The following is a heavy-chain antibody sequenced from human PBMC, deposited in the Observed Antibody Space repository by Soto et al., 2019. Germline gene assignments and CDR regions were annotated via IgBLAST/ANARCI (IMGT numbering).Heavy chain of an antibody. CDR2: ISNNGAHT. J-gene: IGHJ6*03. CDR1: GFTFRNYE. CDR3: ARRGYGSRWPNVYMDV. Sequence: PGGSLRLSCAASGFTFRNYEVHCVRQAPGKGLEYVSGISNNGAHTDYAKSVKGRFTISRDNSENTLYLQMGSLRAEDMALYYCARRGYGSRWPNVYMDVWGKGTTVTVSS. D-gene: IGHD6-13*01. V-gene: IGHV3-64*01.